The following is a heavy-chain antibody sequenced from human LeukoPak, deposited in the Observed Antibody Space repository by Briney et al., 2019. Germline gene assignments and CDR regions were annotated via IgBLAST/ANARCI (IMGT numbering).Heavy chain of an antibody. CDR2: IRYDGSNK. Sequence: TGGSLRLSXAASGFTFSSYGMHWVRQAPGKGLEWVAFIRYDGSNKYYADSVKGRFTISRDNSKNTLYLQMNSLRAEDTAVYYCAKDLAPQSKAIAVADHWGQGTLVTVSS. CDR3: AKDLAPQSKAIAVADH. CDR1: GFTFSSYG. D-gene: IGHD6-19*01. J-gene: IGHJ1*01. V-gene: IGHV3-30*02.